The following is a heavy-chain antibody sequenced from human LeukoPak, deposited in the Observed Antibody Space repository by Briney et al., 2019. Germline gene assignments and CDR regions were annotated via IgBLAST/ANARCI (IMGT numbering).Heavy chain of an antibody. J-gene: IGHJ5*02. CDR3: ARDDGYCSSTSCSPGP. Sequence: PGRSLRLSCAASGFIFSSYAMHWVRQAPGKGLEWVAVISYDGSNKYYADSVKGRFTISRDNSKNTLYLQMNSLRAEDTAVYYCARDDGYCSSTSCSPGPWGQGTLVTVSS. CDR1: GFIFSSYA. CDR2: ISYDGSNK. V-gene: IGHV3-30-3*01. D-gene: IGHD2-2*01.